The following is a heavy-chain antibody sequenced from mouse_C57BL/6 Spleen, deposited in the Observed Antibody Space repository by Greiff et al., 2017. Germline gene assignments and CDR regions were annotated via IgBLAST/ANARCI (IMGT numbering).Heavy chain of an antibody. J-gene: IGHJ4*01. CDR3: ARKGIYDGYLYAMDY. V-gene: IGHV1-59*01. D-gene: IGHD2-3*01. CDR1: GYTFTSYW. Sequence: VKLQQPGAELVRPGTSVKLSCKASGYTFTSYWMHWVKQRPGQGLEWIGVIDPSDSYTNYNQKFKGKATLTVDTSSSTAYMQLSSLTSEDSAVYYCARKGIYDGYLYAMDYWGQGTSVTVSS. CDR2: IDPSDSYT.